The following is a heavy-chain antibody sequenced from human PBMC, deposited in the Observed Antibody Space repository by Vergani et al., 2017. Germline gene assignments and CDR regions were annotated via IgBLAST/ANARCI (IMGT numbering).Heavy chain of an antibody. J-gene: IGHJ4*02. CDR1: GFTFSSYA. Sequence: QVQLVESGGGVVQPGRSLRLSCAASGFTFSSYAMHWVRQAPGKGLEWVAVISYAGSTKYYADPVKGRFTISRDNSKNTLYLQMNSLRAEDTAVYYSARGWNGDYLDYWGQGTLVTVSS. CDR2: ISYAGSTK. V-gene: IGHV3-30-3*01. D-gene: IGHD1-1*01. CDR3: ARGWNGDYLDY.